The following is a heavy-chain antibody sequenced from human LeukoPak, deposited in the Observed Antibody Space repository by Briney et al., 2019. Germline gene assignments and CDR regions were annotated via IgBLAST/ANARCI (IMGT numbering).Heavy chain of an antibody. Sequence: GRSLRLSCAASGFTFDDYAMHWVRQAPGKGLEWVSGISWNSGSIGYADSVKGRFTISRDNAKNSLYLQMNSLRAEDTALYYCAKDRRNYYGSGSYFDYWGQGTLVTVSS. CDR1: GFTFDDYA. D-gene: IGHD3-10*01. J-gene: IGHJ4*02. V-gene: IGHV3-9*01. CDR2: ISWNSGSI. CDR3: AKDRRNYYGSGSYFDY.